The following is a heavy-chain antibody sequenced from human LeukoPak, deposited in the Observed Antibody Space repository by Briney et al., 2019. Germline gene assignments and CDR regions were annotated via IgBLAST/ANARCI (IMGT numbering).Heavy chain of an antibody. CDR1: GFTFSSCS. D-gene: IGHD3-10*01. CDR2: ISSSSSYI. CDR3: ARVSYGSGSYHFDY. V-gene: IGHV3-21*01. J-gene: IGHJ4*02. Sequence: GGSLRLSCAASGFTFSSCSMNWVRQAPGKGLEWVSSISSSSSYIYYADSVKGRFTISRDNAKNSLYLQMNSLRAEDTAVYYCARVSYGSGSYHFDYWGQGTLVTVSS.